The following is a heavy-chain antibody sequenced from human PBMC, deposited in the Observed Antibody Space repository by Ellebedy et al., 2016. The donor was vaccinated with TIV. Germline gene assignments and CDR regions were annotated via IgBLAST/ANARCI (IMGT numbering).Heavy chain of an antibody. CDR3: ARGSGSYRRGVDY. D-gene: IGHD1-26*01. CDR2: MYYSGST. V-gene: IGHV4-59*01. Sequence: MPSGTLSLTCTVSGGSISSYYWSWIRQPPGKGLEWIGYMYYSGSTNYNPSLKSRVTISADTSKNQLSLKLSSVTAADTAVYYCARGSGSYRRGVDYWGQGTLVTVSS. J-gene: IGHJ4*02. CDR1: GGSISSYY.